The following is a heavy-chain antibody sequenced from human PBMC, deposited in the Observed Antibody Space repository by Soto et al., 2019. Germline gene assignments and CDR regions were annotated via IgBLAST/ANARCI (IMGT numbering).Heavy chain of an antibody. CDR1: GYTFTSYG. V-gene: IGHV1-18*01. D-gene: IGHD3-9*01. Sequence: GASVKVSCKASGYTFTSYGISWVRQAPGQGLEWMGWISAYNGNTNYAQKLQGRVTMTTDTSTSTAYMELRSLRSDDTAVYYCARRYFDWLARMDSGAFDIWGQGTMVTVSS. CDR2: ISAYNGNT. J-gene: IGHJ3*02. CDR3: ARRYFDWLARMDSGAFDI.